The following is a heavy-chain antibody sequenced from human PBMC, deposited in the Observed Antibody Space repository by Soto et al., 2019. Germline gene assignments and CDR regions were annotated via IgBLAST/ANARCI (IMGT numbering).Heavy chain of an antibody. CDR2: MNPNSGNT. Sequence: ASVKVSCKASGYTFTSYDINWVRQATGQGLEWMGWMNPNSGNTGYAQKFQGRVTMTRNTSISTAYMELSSLRSEDTAVYYCARGWELLSGFVYWGQGTLVTVSS. V-gene: IGHV1-8*01. CDR1: GYTFTSYD. D-gene: IGHD1-26*01. J-gene: IGHJ4*02. CDR3: ARGWELLSGFVY.